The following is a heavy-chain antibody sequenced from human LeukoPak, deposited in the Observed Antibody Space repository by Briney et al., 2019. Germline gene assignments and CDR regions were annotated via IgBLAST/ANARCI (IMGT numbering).Heavy chain of an antibody. Sequence: PGGSLRLSCAASGFTFSSYAMHWVRQAPGKGLEWVAVISYDGSNKYYADPVKGRFTISRDNSKNTLYLQMNSLRAEDTAVYYCAREYYYDSSGYDAFDIWGQGTMVTVSS. J-gene: IGHJ3*02. CDR3: AREYYYDSSGYDAFDI. V-gene: IGHV3-30*04. CDR1: GFTFSSYA. D-gene: IGHD3-22*01. CDR2: ISYDGSNK.